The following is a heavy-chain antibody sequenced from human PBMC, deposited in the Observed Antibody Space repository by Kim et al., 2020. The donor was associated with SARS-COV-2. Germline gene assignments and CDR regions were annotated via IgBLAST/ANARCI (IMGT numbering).Heavy chain of an antibody. V-gene: IGHV4-34*01. J-gene: IGHJ3*02. Sequence: SETLSLTCAVYGGSFSGYYWSWIRQPPGKGLEWIGEINHSGSTNYNPSLKSRVTISVDTSKNQFSLKLSSVTAADTAVYYCARPNSSSWYPARAFDIWGQGTMVTVSS. CDR3: ARPNSSSWYPARAFDI. D-gene: IGHD6-13*01. CDR2: INHSGST. CDR1: GGSFSGYY.